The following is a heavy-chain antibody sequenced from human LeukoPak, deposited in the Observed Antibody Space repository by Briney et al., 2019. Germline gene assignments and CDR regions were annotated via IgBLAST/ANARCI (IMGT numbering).Heavy chain of an antibody. V-gene: IGHV3-23*01. J-gene: IGHJ6*03. CDR3: AKEANWNFYMDV. D-gene: IGHD1-1*01. CDR1: GFTFSSFA. CDR2: IRGSGGMT. Sequence: PGGSLRLSCAASGFTFSSFAMSWVRQAPGRGLEWVSAIRGSGGMTYYPDSVRGRFAISRDNSKNTLYLQMSSLRAEDTAVYYCAKEANWNFYMDVWGIGTTVTVSS.